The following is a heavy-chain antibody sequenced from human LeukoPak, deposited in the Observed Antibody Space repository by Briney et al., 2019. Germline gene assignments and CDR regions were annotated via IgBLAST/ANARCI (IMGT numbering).Heavy chain of an antibody. CDR3: ARCRHSYDSSGFPHY. V-gene: IGHV3-23*01. CDR1: GFTFSSYA. D-gene: IGHD3-22*01. CDR2: ISGSGGST. Sequence: GGTLRLSCAASGFTFSSYAISWVRQAPGEGLEWVSHISGSGGSTYYADSVKGRFTISRDNAKNSLYLQMNSLRPEDTALYYCARCRHSYDSSGFPHYWGQGTLVTVSS. J-gene: IGHJ4*02.